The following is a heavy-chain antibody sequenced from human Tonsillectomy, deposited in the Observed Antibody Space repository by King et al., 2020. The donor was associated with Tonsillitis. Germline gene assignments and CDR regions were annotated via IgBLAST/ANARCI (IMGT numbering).Heavy chain of an antibody. CDR1: RGSISSYY. J-gene: IGHJ3*02. CDR3: ARLAGGDSSGYPHDAFDI. CDR2: XXXXXXX. D-gene: IGHD3-22*01. V-gene: IGHV4-59*08. Sequence: VQLQESGPGLVKPSETLSLTCTVSRGSISSYYWSWIXXXPGKGXXXXXXXXXXXXXXXXXXLXSRVTISVDXXKHQFSLKLSSVTAADTAVYYCARLAGGDSSGYPHDAFDIWGQGTMVTVSS.